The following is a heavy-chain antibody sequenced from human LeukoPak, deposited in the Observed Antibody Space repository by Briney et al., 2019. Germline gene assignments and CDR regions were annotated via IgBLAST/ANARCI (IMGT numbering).Heavy chain of an antibody. V-gene: IGHV3-43*01. CDR2: VDRDGSIT. Sequence: GGSLRLSCAASGFPFDGYTMHWIRQRPGRGLEWVCFVDRDGSITHYADALKGRFTVSRDNSRNSLYLQMNSLTTEDSGLYYCAKDRGNSGWYLYFDHWGQGTPVTVSS. CDR1: GFPFDGYT. D-gene: IGHD6-19*01. J-gene: IGHJ4*02. CDR3: AKDRGNSGWYLYFDH.